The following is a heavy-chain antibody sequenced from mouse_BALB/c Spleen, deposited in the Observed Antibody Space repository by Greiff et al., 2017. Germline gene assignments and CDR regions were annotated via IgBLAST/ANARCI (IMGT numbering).Heavy chain of an antibody. Sequence: LVESGAELARPGASVKLSCKASGYTFTSYWMWWVKQRPGQGLEWIGAIYPGDGDTRYTQKFKGQATLTADKSTSTAYMQFSNLASEDSAIYYCARRGLQWYFDVWGAGTTVTVSS. V-gene: IGHV1-87*01. CDR3: ARRGLQWYFDV. D-gene: IGHD2-4*01. J-gene: IGHJ1*01. CDR1: GYTFTSYW. CDR2: IYPGDGDT.